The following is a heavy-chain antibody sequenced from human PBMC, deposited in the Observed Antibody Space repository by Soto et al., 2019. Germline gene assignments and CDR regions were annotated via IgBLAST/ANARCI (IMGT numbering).Heavy chain of an antibody. J-gene: IGHJ3*02. D-gene: IGHD2-15*01. Sequence: SETLSLTCTVSGGSISSSSYYWGWIRQPPGKGLEWIGSIYYSGSTYYNPSLKSRVTISVDTSKNQFSLKLSSVTAADTAVYYCATPGGCSGGSCFHNDAFDIWGQGTMVTVSS. V-gene: IGHV4-39*01. CDR3: ATPGGCSGGSCFHNDAFDI. CDR2: IYYSGST. CDR1: GGSISSSSYY.